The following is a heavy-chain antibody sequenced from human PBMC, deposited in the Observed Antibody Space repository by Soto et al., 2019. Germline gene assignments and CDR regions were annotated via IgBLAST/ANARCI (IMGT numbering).Heavy chain of an antibody. CDR1: GFTFSSYG. Sequence: QVQLVESGGGVVQPGRSLRLSCAASGFTFSSYGMHWVRQAPGKGLEWVAVISYDGSNKYYADSVKGRFTISRDNSKNTLYLQMNSLRAEDTVVYYCAKLEDFWSGYSNDAFDIWGQGTMVTVSS. D-gene: IGHD3-3*01. J-gene: IGHJ3*02. V-gene: IGHV3-30*18. CDR3: AKLEDFWSGYSNDAFDI. CDR2: ISYDGSNK.